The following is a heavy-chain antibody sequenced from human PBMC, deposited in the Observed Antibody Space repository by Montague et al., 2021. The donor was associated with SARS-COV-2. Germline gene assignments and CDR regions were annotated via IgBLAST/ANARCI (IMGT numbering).Heavy chain of an antibody. CDR1: GGSISSGGYY. CDR2: IYYSGST. Sequence: TLSLTCTVSGGSISSGGYYWGWIRQHPGKGLEWIGYIYYSGSTYYNPSLKSRVTISVDTSKNQFSLKLSSVTAADTAVYYCAGVRITMIIVVTYFDYWGQGTLVTVSS. J-gene: IGHJ4*02. D-gene: IGHD3-22*01. V-gene: IGHV4-31*03. CDR3: AGVRITMIIVVTYFDY.